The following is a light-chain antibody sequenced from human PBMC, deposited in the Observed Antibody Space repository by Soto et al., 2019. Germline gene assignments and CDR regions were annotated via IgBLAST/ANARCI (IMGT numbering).Light chain of an antibody. Sequence: MTQSPSTLSASPGERATLSCRASQSVSSNLAWYQQKPGQAPRLLIYGASTRATGIPARFSGSGSGTEFTITISSLQSEDFAVYYCQQYNNWPSWTFGQGTRWIS. V-gene: IGKV3-15*01. CDR2: GAS. J-gene: IGKJ1*01. CDR1: QSVSSN. CDR3: QQYNNWPSWT.